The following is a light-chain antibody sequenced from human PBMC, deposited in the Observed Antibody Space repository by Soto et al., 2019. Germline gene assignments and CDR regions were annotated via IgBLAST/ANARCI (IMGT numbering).Light chain of an antibody. J-gene: IGKJ1*01. CDR1: QTISSW. Sequence: ILLTPSPSSLSASVVDRVTITCRASQTISSWLAWYQQKPGEAPKLLIYDASALPRGVPSRFSGSGSGTKFTLTIASLQPDDFATYYCQQYETFSGTFGPGTKVDIK. CDR3: QQYETFSGT. CDR2: DAS. V-gene: IGKV1-5*01.